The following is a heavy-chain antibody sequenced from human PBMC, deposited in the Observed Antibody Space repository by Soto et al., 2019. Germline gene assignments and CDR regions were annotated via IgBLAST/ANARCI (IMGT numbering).Heavy chain of an antibody. V-gene: IGHV3-74*01. J-gene: IGHJ4*02. CDR3: TRDPYAPYDH. CDR1: GYTFSTYW. Sequence: EVQLVESGGGTVQPGGSLRLSCAASGYTFSTYWMHWVRQAPGKGLVWVSRINPESTTINYAHSVRGRFTISTDNAKNTLSPQMNSLIADDTAVYSSTRDPYAPYDHWGQRTLVTVSP. D-gene: IGHD2-2*01. CDR2: INPESTTI.